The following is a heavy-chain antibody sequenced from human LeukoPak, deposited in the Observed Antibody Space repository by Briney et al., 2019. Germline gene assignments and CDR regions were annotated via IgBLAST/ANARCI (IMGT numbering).Heavy chain of an antibody. CDR3: AKGARYSSSWYEEDFDY. Sequence: GGSLRLSCAASGFTFDDYAMHWVRQAPGKGLEWVSGISWNSGSIGYADSVKGRFTISRDNAKNSLYLQMNSLRAEDTALYYCAKGARYSSSWYEEDFDYWGQGTLVAVSS. CDR2: ISWNSGSI. J-gene: IGHJ4*02. V-gene: IGHV3-9*01. CDR1: GFTFDDYA. D-gene: IGHD6-13*01.